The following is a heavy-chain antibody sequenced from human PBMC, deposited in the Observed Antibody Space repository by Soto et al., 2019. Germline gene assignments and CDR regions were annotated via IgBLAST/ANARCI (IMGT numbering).Heavy chain of an antibody. CDR1: GQSFSGHS. V-gene: IGHV4-34*01. CDR3: ARGSGIVALPGELEDVKYDY. D-gene: IGHD1-1*01. J-gene: IGHJ4*02. CDR2: INESGST. Sequence: QVQLQQWGAGLVKPSETLSLSCAVYGQSFSGHSWAWIRQPPGKGLEWIGEINESGSTYYNPSLKSRVTISNDTYKNQFSLKLSSVSAADTAAYFCARGSGIVALPGELEDVKYDYWGQGTLVNVSS.